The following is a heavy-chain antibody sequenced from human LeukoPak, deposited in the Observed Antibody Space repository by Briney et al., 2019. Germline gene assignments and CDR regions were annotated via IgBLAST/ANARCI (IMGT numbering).Heavy chain of an antibody. J-gene: IGHJ4*02. V-gene: IGHV3-23*01. D-gene: IGHD6-13*01. CDR1: GFTFSTFA. CDR3: TKESSSGRYSSTWYPQG. CDR2: ISGRGDTT. Sequence: GGSLRLSCAASGFTFSTFAMSWVRQAPGKGLEWVSAISGRGDTTHYADSVKGRFTISRDISKNTLYLQMYNLGAEDTAVYYCTKESSSGRYSSTWYPQGWGQGTLVTVSS.